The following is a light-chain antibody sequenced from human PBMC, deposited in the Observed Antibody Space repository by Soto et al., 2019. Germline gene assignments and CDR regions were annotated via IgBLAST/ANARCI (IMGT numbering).Light chain of an antibody. J-gene: IGKJ1*01. CDR3: QQYNTYSWT. CDR1: QSLNRW. CDR2: DAS. Sequence: NPTTKSPFTLSAPKRDRDTITCRASQSLNRWLAWYQQKPGKAPKLLIYDASSLQSGVPSRFSGSGSGTEFALTISSLQPDDFATYYCQQYNTYSWTFGPGTKVDVK. V-gene: IGKV1-5*01.